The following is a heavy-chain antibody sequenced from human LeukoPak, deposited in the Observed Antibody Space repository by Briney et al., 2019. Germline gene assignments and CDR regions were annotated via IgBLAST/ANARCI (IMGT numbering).Heavy chain of an antibody. Sequence: PGGSLRLSCAASGFTFRSYSMNWVRQAPGKGLEWVPFISTSSSSSYIHYADSVKGRFTISRDNAKTSLYLQMNSLRAADTAVYYCARDLLWGYFDYWGQGTLVTVSS. D-gene: IGHD3-16*01. CDR3: ARDLLWGYFDY. CDR1: GFTFRSYS. V-gene: IGHV3-21*01. CDR2: ISTSSSSSYI. J-gene: IGHJ4*02.